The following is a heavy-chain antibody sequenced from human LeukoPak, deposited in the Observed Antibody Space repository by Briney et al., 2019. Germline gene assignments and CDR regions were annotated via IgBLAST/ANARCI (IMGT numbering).Heavy chain of an antibody. D-gene: IGHD1-14*01. CDR1: GFTVITND. V-gene: IGHV3-53*01. Sequence: GGSLRLSYAASGFTVITNDMTWVHQAPRKGLQCVSVLYSDGNTKYADSVQGRFTISRDNSKNTLYLEMNSLSPDDTAVYYCARGVEPLAANTLAYWGQGTLVTVSS. CDR2: LYSDGNT. CDR3: ARGVEPLAANTLAY. J-gene: IGHJ4*02.